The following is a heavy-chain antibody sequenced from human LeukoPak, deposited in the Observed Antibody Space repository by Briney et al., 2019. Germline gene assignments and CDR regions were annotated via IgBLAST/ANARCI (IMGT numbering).Heavy chain of an antibody. Sequence: SETLSLTCAVYGESFSGYYWSWIRQPPGKGLEWIGEVNHSGSTNYNPSLKSRVTISVDTSKNQFSLKLSSVTAADTAVYYCAWGGPGQQLVLVYWGQGTLVTVSS. CDR1: GESFSGYY. D-gene: IGHD6-13*01. CDR2: VNHSGST. CDR3: AWGGPGQQLVLVY. J-gene: IGHJ4*02. V-gene: IGHV4-34*01.